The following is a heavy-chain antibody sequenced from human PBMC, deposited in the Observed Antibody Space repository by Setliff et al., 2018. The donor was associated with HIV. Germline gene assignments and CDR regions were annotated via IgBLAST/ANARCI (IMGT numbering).Heavy chain of an antibody. V-gene: IGHV3-7*03. CDR3: ARGVRGVIIDWYYFDY. CDR2: IKQDGSEK. J-gene: IGHJ4*02. Sequence: GGSLRLSCAASGFTFSSYWMSWVRQAPGKGLEWVANIKQDGSEKYYVDSVKGRFTISRDNAKNSLYLQMNSLRAEDTAVYYCARGVRGVIIDWYYFDYWGQGTLVTVSS. CDR1: GFTFSSYW. D-gene: IGHD3-10*01.